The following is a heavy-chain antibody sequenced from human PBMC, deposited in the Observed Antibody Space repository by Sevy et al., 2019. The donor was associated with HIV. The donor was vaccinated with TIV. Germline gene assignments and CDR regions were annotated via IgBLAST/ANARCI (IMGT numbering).Heavy chain of an antibody. CDR3: ASHRGRAIFGVVQENWFDP. J-gene: IGHJ5*02. CDR2: IRYDGSNK. D-gene: IGHD3-3*01. V-gene: IGHV3-30*02. Sequence: GGSLRLSCAASGFTFSSYGMHWVRQAPGKGLEWVAFIRYDGSNKYYADSVKGRFTISRDNSKNTLYLQMNSLRAEDTAVYYCASHRGRAIFGVVQENWFDPWGQGTLVTVSS. CDR1: GFTFSSYG.